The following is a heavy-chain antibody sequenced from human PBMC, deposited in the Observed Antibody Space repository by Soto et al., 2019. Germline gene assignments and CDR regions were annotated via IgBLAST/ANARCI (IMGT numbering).Heavy chain of an antibody. CDR3: XXXXXXXXXXXXXXXXS. CDR1: GFSLSARPVG. V-gene: IGHV2-5*02. J-gene: IGHJ4*02. Sequence: QITLKESGPTRVKPTQTLTXTXXXSGFSLSARPVGVXWIRQAPGKALERLALIYWDDDKRYSPSLTSRLTITKDTSKKQVVLTMTNMDPVDTGIXYXXXXXXXXXXXXXXXXXSWGQGALVTVSS. CDR2: IYWDDDK.